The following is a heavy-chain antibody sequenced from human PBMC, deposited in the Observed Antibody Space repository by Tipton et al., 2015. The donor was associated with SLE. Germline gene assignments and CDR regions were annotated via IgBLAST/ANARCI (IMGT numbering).Heavy chain of an antibody. CDR2: FDPEDGET. CDR3: ATLPCTGGVCYESAFDI. V-gene: IGHV1-24*01. J-gene: IGHJ3*02. Sequence: QSGAEVKKPGASVTVSCKVSGSTLTEFSMHWVRQAPGVGLEWIGGFDPEDGETVYAQKFQGRVTMTEDTSTDTAYMELRSLRSEDTAIYYCATLPCTGGVCYESAFDIWGQGTRVTVSS. D-gene: IGHD2-8*02. CDR1: GSTLTEFS.